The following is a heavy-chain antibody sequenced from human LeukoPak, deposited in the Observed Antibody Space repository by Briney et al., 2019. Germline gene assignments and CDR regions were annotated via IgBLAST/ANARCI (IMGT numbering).Heavy chain of an antibody. D-gene: IGHD3-3*01. CDR2: IYYSGST. Sequence: SETLSLTCNVSAYSISSGYYWGWIRQPPGKGLEWIGSIYYSGSTRYNPSLKSRVTISVDTPKNRFSLKLSSVTAADTAVYYCAQSYYDFWSGYQPYYYYYMDVWGKGTTVTVSS. CDR1: AYSISSGYY. J-gene: IGHJ6*03. CDR3: AQSYYDFWSGYQPYYYYYMDV. V-gene: IGHV4-38-2*02.